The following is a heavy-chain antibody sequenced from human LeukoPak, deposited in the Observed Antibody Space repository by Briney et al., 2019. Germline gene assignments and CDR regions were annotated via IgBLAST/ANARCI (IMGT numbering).Heavy chain of an antibody. CDR1: GYTFTDYG. Sequence: GASVKVSCKASGYTFTDYGITWVRQAPGQGLEWMGWISAYNGNTHYAQKLQGRVTMTTDTSTSTVYMELRSLRSDDTAVYYCARGSPPRRTYDSRGYYSYYFDYWGQGTLVTVSS. CDR2: ISAYNGNT. J-gene: IGHJ4*02. V-gene: IGHV1-18*01. D-gene: IGHD3-22*01. CDR3: ARGSPPRRTYDSRGYYSYYFDY.